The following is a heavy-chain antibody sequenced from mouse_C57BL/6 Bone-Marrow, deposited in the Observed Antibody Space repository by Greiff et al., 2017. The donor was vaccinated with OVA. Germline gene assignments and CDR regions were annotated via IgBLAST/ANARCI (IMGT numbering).Heavy chain of an antibody. D-gene: IGHD1-1*01. CDR1: GYTFTDYY. V-gene: IGHV1-19*01. CDR2: INPYNGGT. J-gene: IGHJ2*01. Sequence: VQLQQSGPVLVKPGASVKMSCKASGYTFTDYYMNWVKQSHGKSLEWIGVINPYNGGTSYNQKFKGKATLTVDKSSSTAYMELNSLTSEDSAVYYCARPHYYGSSYYWGQGTTLTVSS. CDR3: ARPHYYGSSYY.